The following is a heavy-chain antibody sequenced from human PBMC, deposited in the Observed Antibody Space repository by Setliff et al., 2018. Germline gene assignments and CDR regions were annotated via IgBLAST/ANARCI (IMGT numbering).Heavy chain of an antibody. CDR3: ARHPYYYGSGTYLDNNNRWFDP. CDR1: GYSFSTCW. CDR2: IDPGDSIT. Sequence: GASLKISCKGSGYSFSTCWIGWVRQMPGKGLEWMGIIDPGDSITRYSPSFQGQVTISVDKSINTAYLQWSSLRASDTAIYYCARHPYYYGSGTYLDNNNRWFDPWGQGTLVTSPQ. V-gene: IGHV5-51*01. D-gene: IGHD3-10*01. J-gene: IGHJ5*02.